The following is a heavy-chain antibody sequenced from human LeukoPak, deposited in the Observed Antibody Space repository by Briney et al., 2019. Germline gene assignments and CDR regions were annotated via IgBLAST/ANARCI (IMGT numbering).Heavy chain of an antibody. V-gene: IGHV3-64*01. J-gene: IGHJ6*03. CDR1: GFTFSSYA. CDR3: AREPDYYYYMDV. Sequence: GGSLRLSCAASGFTFSSYAMHWVRQAPGEGLEYVSAISSNGGSTYYANSVKGRFTISRDNSKNTLYLQMGSLRAEDMAVYYCAREPDYYYYMDVWGKGTTVTVSS. CDR2: ISSNGGST.